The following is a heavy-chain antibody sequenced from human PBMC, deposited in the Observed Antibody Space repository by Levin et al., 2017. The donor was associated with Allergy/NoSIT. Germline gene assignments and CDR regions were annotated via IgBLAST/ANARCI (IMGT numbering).Heavy chain of an antibody. J-gene: IGHJ4*02. CDR3: VRATTDYYYDY. CDR1: GFTFSDHF. CDR2: IRKKGDRYST. V-gene: IGHV3-72*01. Sequence: GGSLRLSCAASGFTFSDHFMDWVRQAPGKGLEWVGRIRKKGDRYSTEYAASVKGRFTISRDDSKKSPYVQLNSLKTEDTAVYYCVRATTDYYYDYWGQGTLVTVSS. D-gene: IGHD2/OR15-2a*01.